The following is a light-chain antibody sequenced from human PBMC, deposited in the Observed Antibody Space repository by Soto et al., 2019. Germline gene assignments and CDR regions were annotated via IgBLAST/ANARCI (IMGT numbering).Light chain of an antibody. J-gene: IGKJ2*01. CDR2: SAS. Sequence: ETVMTQSPATLSVSPGERATLSCRASQGVSSNLAWYQQKPGQAPRLLIYSASTRATGIPARFSGSGSGTEFTLTISSLQSEDFAVYYWQQYNNWPPITFGQGTKLEIK. CDR1: QGVSSN. V-gene: IGKV3-15*01. CDR3: QQYNNWPPIT.